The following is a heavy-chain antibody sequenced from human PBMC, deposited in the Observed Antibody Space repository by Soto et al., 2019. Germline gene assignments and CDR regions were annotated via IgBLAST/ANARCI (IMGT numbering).Heavy chain of an antibody. V-gene: IGHV3-30*03. Sequence: GGSLRLSCAASGFTFSSYGMHWVRQAPGKGLEWVAVISYDGSNKYYADSVKGRFTISRDNSKNTLYLQMNSLRAEDTAVYYCVRPVTYYYYYMDVWGKGTTVTRLL. CDR2: ISYDGSNK. J-gene: IGHJ6*03. CDR1: GFTFSSYG. D-gene: IGHD4-17*01. CDR3: VRPVTYYYYYMDV.